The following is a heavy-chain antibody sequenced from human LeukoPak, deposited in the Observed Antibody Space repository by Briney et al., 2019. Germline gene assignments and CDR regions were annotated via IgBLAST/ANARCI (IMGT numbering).Heavy chain of an antibody. J-gene: IGHJ4*02. D-gene: IGHD3-22*01. CDR3: ARLNSPPYSSGHYFDY. CDR2: IYYSGST. CDR1: GGSISSYY. Sequence: PSETLSLTCTVSGGSISSYYWSWIRQPPGKGLEWIGYIYYSGSTYYNPSLKSRVTMSVDTSKNQFSLKLSSVTAADTAVYYCARLNSPPYSSGHYFDYWGQGTLVTVSS. V-gene: IGHV4-59*04.